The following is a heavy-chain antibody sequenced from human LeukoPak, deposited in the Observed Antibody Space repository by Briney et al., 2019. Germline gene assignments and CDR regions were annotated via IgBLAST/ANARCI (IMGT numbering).Heavy chain of an antibody. J-gene: IGHJ4*02. CDR1: GGSISSSSYY. D-gene: IGHD2-2*01. CDR2: IYYSGST. V-gene: IGHV4-39*07. CDR3: ATSIGYCSSTSCYRPLNDFDY. Sequence: PSETLSLTCTVSGGSISSSSYYWGWIRQPPGKGLEWIGSIYYSGSTYYNPSLKSRVTISVDTSKNQFSLKLSSVTAADTAVYYCATSIGYCSSTSCYRPLNDFDYWGQGTLVTVSS.